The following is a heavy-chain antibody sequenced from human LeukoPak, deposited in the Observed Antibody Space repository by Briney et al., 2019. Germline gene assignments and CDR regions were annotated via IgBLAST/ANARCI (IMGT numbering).Heavy chain of an antibody. Sequence: SETLSLTCTVSGGSVSSGHYYWSWIRQPPGKGLEWIGYIYNSESTNYNPSLKSRVTISVDTSKNHFSLKLSSVTAADTAVYYCATGGSLAAAGYYWGQGTLVTVSS. V-gene: IGHV4-61*03. CDR3: ATGGSLAAAGYY. CDR1: GGSVSSGHYY. CDR2: IYNSEST. J-gene: IGHJ4*02. D-gene: IGHD6-13*01.